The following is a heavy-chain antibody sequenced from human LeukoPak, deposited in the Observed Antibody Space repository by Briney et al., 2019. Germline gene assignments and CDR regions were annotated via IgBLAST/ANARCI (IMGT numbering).Heavy chain of an antibody. CDR3: ARVPAANVDY. V-gene: IGHV3-30*02. Sequence: GGSLRLSCAASGFTFSSYAMHWVRQGPGKGLEWVAFIRYDGSNKYYADSVKGRFTISRDNSKNTLYLQMNSLRAEDTAVYYCARVPAANVDYWGQGTLVTVSS. CDR2: IRYDGSNK. J-gene: IGHJ4*02. D-gene: IGHD2-2*01. CDR1: GFTFSSYA.